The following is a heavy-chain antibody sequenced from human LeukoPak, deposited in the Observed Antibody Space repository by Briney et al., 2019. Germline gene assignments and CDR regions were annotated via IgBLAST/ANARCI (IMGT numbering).Heavy chain of an antibody. CDR2: ISYDGSNK. D-gene: IGHD3-22*01. CDR1: GFTFSSYA. CDR3: ARGWVPTIVVVYYYYGMDV. J-gene: IGHJ6*02. Sequence: GRSLRLSCAASGFTFSSYAMHWVRQAPGKGLEWVADISYDGSNKYYADSVKGRFTISRDNSKNTLYLQMNSLRAEDTAVYYCARGWVPTIVVVYYYYGMDVWGQGTTVTVSS. V-gene: IGHV3-30-3*01.